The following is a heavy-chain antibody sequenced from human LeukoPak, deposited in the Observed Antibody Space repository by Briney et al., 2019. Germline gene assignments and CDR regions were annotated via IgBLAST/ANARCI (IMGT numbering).Heavy chain of an antibody. J-gene: IGHJ3*02. V-gene: IGHV1-18*01. CDR3: ARELGYCSGGSCPTGSDAFDI. D-gene: IGHD2-15*01. Sequence: ASVKVSCKASGYTFTSYGISWVRQAPGQGLEWMGWISAYNGNTNYAQKLQGRVTMTTDTSTSTAYTELRSLRSDDTAVYYCARELGYCSGGSCPTGSDAFDIWGQGTMVTVSS. CDR1: GYTFTSYG. CDR2: ISAYNGNT.